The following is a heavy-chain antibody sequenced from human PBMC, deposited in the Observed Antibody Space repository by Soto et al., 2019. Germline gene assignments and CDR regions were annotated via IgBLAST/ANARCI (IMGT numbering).Heavy chain of an antibody. Sequence: QVQLQQWGAGLLKPSETLSLTCAVYGGSFSGYYWSWIRQPPGKGLEWIGEINHSGSTNYNPSLKSRVTISVDTSKNQFSLKLSSVTAADTAVYYCAVKPGSSGSLTWFDPWGQGTLVTVSS. CDR1: GGSFSGYY. D-gene: IGHD6-19*01. J-gene: IGHJ5*02. CDR3: AVKPGSSGSLTWFDP. CDR2: INHSGST. V-gene: IGHV4-34*01.